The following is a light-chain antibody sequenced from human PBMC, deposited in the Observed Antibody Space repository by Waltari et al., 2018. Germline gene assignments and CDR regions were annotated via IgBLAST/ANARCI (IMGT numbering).Light chain of an antibody. CDR3: ASWDDSHYV. J-gene: IGLJ1*01. Sequence: QSVLTQPPSASGTPGQRVSISCSGSSPTLGSNYLYWYQQPPGTAPKLLIYRNDQRPSGVPDRFSGSKYGTTAFLAISELRSEDEAVYYCASWDDSHYVFGGGTKVTVL. V-gene: IGLV1-47*01. CDR1: SPTLGSNY. CDR2: RND.